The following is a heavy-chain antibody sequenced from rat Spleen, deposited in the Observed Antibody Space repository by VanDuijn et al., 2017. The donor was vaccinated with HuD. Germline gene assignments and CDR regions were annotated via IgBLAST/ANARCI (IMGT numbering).Heavy chain of an antibody. D-gene: IGHD1-12*01. J-gene: IGHJ3*01. V-gene: IGHV5-25*01. CDR3: ARHDITMMPMAY. CDR2: ISPSGGTT. CDR1: GFIFRNYD. Sequence: EVRLVESGGGLVRPGGSLKVSCEASGFIFRNYDMVWVRQAPTKGLEWVAAISPSGGTTYYPDSVKGRFTISRDNAKSTLYLQMDSLRSEDTATYYCARHDITMMPMAYWGQGTLVTVSS.